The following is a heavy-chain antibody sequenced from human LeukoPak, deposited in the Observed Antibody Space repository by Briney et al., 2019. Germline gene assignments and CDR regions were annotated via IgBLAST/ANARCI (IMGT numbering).Heavy chain of an antibody. J-gene: IGHJ4*02. CDR1: GFTFSASA. Sequence: PGGSLRLSCAASGFTFSASAMHWVRQASGKGLEWLGRIRSKVNSYETTYGASVKGRFTISRDDSKNTAYLQMNSLKTEDTAVYYCTRQESNNYYRLPFDYWGQGTLVTVSS. CDR3: TRQESNNYYRLPFDY. D-gene: IGHD3-22*01. V-gene: IGHV3-73*01. CDR2: IRSKVNSYET.